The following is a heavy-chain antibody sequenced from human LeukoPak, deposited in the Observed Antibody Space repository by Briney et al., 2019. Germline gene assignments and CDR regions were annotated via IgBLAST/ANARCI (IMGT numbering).Heavy chain of an antibody. CDR2: INTNTGNP. CDR1: GYTFTSYA. V-gene: IGHV7-4-1*02. J-gene: IGHJ5*02. CDR3: ARDLVGGSSWKNPRFDWWFDP. Sequence: ASVKVSCKASGYTFTSYAMNWVRQAPGQGLEWMGWINTNTGNPTYAQVFTGRFVFSLDTSVSTAYLQISSLKAEDTAVYYCARDLVGGSSWKNPRFDWWFDPWGQGTLVTVSS. D-gene: IGHD6-13*01.